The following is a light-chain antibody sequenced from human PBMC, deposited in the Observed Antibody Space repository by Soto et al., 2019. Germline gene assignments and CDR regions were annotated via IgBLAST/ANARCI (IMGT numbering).Light chain of an antibody. Sequence: QSVLTQPPSVSGAPGQRISISCTGSSSNIGAGSDVHWYQQLPGTAPKLLIYGNRNRPSGVPDRFSGSKSGTSASLAISGLQPEDEADYYCQSDDGSLRVFGTGTKLTVL. V-gene: IGLV1-40*01. J-gene: IGLJ1*01. CDR1: SSNIGAGSD. CDR2: GNR. CDR3: QSDDGSLRV.